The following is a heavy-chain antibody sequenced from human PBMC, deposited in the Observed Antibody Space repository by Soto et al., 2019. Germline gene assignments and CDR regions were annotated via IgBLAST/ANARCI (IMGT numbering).Heavy chain of an antibody. CDR3: VSRAYCSGGSCYYYYYGMDV. Sequence: PSETLSLTCTVSGGSISSSSYYWGWIRQPPGKGLEWIGSIYYSGSTYYNPSLKSRVTISVDTSKNQFSLKLSSVTAADTAVYYCVSRAYCSGGSCYYYYYGMDVWGQGTTVTVSS. CDR1: GGSISSSSYY. D-gene: IGHD2-15*01. J-gene: IGHJ6*02. V-gene: IGHV4-39*01. CDR2: IYYSGST.